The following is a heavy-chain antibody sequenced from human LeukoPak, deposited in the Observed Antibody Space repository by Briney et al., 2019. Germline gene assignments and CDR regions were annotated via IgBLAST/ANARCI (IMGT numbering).Heavy chain of an antibody. CDR3: ARGVRSSSWYSYYYYYYYMDV. D-gene: IGHD6-13*01. CDR1: GGTFSSYA. CDR2: IIPIFGTA. V-gene: IGHV1-69*05. J-gene: IGHJ6*03. Sequence: ASVKVSCMASGGTFSSYAISWVRQAPGQGLEWMGGIIPIFGTANYAQKFQGRVTITTDESTSTAYMELSSLRSEDTAVYYCARGVRSSSWYSYYYYYYYMDVWGKGTTVTVSS.